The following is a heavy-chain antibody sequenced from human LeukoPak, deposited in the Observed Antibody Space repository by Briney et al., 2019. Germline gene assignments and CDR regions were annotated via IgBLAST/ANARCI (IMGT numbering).Heavy chain of an antibody. Sequence: PGGSLRLPCAASRFTFSSYWMHWVRQAPGKGLVWVSRINGDGSSTSYADSVKGRFTISRDNAKNTLYLQMNSLRAEDTAVYYCARGYSSSYRIDYWGQGTLVTVSS. CDR3: ARGYSSSYRIDY. D-gene: IGHD6-6*01. CDR2: INGDGSST. V-gene: IGHV3-74*01. J-gene: IGHJ4*02. CDR1: RFTFSSYW.